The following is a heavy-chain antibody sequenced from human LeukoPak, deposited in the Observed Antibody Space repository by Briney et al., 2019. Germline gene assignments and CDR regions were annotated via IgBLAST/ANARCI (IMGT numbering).Heavy chain of an antibody. V-gene: IGHV1-18*01. D-gene: IGHD1-26*01. CDR3: ARELSGTYYGHSDY. J-gene: IGHJ4*02. CDR1: GHTLTPYG. Sequence: GATVKVSRKTSGHTLTPYGIIWVRQAPGQGLEWMGWISTYNADTKHAQKFQGRLTMTTDTSTTTAYMELRGLRSDDTAFYYCARELSGTYYGHSDYWGQGTLVTVSS. CDR2: ISTYNADT.